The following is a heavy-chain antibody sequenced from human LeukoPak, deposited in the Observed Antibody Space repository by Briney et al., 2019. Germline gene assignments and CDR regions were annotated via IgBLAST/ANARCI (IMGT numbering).Heavy chain of an antibody. CDR2: INPSGGST. J-gene: IGHJ1*01. CDR3: ARDGVRGPGDFQH. CDR1: GYTFTSYY. V-gene: IGHV1-46*01. Sequence: ASVKVSCKASGYTFTSYYMHWVRQAPGQGLEWMGIINPSGGSTSYAQKFQGRVTMTRDTSTSTAYMELSSLRSEDTAVYYCARDGVRGPGDFQHWGQGTLVTVSS. D-gene: IGHD3-10*01.